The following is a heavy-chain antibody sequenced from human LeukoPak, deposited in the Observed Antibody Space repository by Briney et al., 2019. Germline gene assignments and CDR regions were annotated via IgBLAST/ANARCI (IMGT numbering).Heavy chain of an antibody. V-gene: IGHV3-7*01. CDR1: GFTFSSYW. CDR3: ARGYWQLGY. D-gene: IGHD1-26*01. Sequence: GGSLRLSCAVSGFTFSSYWMSWVRQAPGKGLEWVANIKQDGSEKHYVDSVKGRFTISRDNAKNSLYLQMNSLRAEDTAVYYCARGYWQLGYWGQGTLVTVSS. CDR2: IKQDGSEK. J-gene: IGHJ4*02.